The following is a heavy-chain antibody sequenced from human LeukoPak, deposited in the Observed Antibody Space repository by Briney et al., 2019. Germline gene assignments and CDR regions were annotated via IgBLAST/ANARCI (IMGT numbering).Heavy chain of an antibody. V-gene: IGHV3-21*01. Sequence: GGSLRLSCAASGFTFSSYSMNWVRQAPGKGLEWVSSISSSSSYIYYADSVKGRFTISRDNAKNSLYLQMTSLRAEDTAVYYCTRNSYYYDSSGYYYFDYWGQGTLVTVSS. D-gene: IGHD3-22*01. CDR3: TRNSYYYDSSGYYYFDY. J-gene: IGHJ4*02. CDR2: ISSSSSYI. CDR1: GFTFSSYS.